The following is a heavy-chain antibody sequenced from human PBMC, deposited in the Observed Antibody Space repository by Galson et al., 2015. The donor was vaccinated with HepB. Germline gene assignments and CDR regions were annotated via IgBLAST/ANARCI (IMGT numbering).Heavy chain of an antibody. V-gene: IGHV3-48*01. D-gene: IGHD3-16*02. CDR3: ARAGASYDYVWGSYRQTSAVDY. Sequence: SLRLSCTASGFTFSSYSMNWVRQAPGKGLEWVSYISSSSSTIYYADSVKGRFTISRDNAKNSLYLQMNSLRAADTAVYYCARAGASYDYVWGSYRQTSAVDYWGQGTLVTVSS. CDR2: ISSSSSTI. J-gene: IGHJ4*02. CDR1: GFTFSSYS.